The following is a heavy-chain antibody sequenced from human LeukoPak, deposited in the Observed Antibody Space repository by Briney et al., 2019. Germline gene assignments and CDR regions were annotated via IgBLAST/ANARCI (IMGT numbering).Heavy chain of an antibody. D-gene: IGHD6-19*01. J-gene: IGHJ4*02. CDR2: ISGSGGST. Sequence: GGSLRLSCAASGFTFSSYAMSWVRQAPGKGLEWVSAISGSGGSTYYADSVKGRFTISRDNSKNTLDLQMNSLRAEGTAVYYCAKGVTGVAGRHYFDYWGQGALVTVSS. CDR1: GFTFSSYA. V-gene: IGHV3-23*01. CDR3: AKGVTGVAGRHYFDY.